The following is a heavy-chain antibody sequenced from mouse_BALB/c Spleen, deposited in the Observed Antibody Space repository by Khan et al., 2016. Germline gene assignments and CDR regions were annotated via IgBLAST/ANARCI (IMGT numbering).Heavy chain of an antibody. CDR2: IWRGGST. Sequence: QVQLQQSGPSLVQPSQSLSITCTVSGFSLTSYGVHWVRQSPGKGLEWLGVIWRGGSTDYNAAFMSRLSITKDNSKSQVFFKMNSLQADDTAIYYCAKNRLGQGYYAMDYWGQGTSVTVSS. CDR3: AKNRLGQGYYAMDY. CDR1: GFSLTSYG. D-gene: IGHD4-1*01. V-gene: IGHV2-5-1*01. J-gene: IGHJ4*01.